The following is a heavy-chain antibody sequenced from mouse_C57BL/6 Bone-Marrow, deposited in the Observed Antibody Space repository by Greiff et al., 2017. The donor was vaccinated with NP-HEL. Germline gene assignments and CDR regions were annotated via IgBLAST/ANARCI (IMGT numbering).Heavy chain of an antibody. CDR1: GFTFSDYG. CDR2: ISSGSSTI. Sequence: EVKLEESGGGLVKPGGSLKLSCAASGFTFSDYGMHWVRQAPEKGLEWVAYISSGSSTIYYADTVKGRFTISRDNAKNTLFLQMTSLRSEDTAMYYCARTYYSNLWFAYWGQGTLVTVSA. CDR3: ARTYYSNLWFAY. D-gene: IGHD2-5*01. V-gene: IGHV5-17*01. J-gene: IGHJ3*01.